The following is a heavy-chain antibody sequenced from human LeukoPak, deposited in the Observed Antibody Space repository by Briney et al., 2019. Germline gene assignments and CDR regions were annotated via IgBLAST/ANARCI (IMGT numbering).Heavy chain of an antibody. V-gene: IGHV1-18*01. Sequence: ASVKVSCKASGYTFTSYGISWVRQAPGQGLEWMGWISAYNGNTNYAQKLQGRVTMATDTSTSTAYMELRSLRSDDTAVYYCARDFPHGSIAAAGIENDAFDIWGQGTMVTVSS. J-gene: IGHJ3*02. CDR3: ARDFPHGSIAAAGIENDAFDI. CDR1: GYTFTSYG. CDR2: ISAYNGNT. D-gene: IGHD6-13*01.